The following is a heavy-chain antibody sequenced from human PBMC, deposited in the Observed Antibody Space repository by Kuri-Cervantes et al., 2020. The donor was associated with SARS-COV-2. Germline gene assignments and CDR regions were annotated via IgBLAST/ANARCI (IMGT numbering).Heavy chain of an antibody. J-gene: IGHJ6*03. CDR1: GFTFSSYS. CDR2: ISSTSSYI. Sequence: GGSLRLSCAASGFTFSSYSMNWVRQAPGKGLEWVSSISSTSSYIYYADSVKGRFTISRDNAKNSLYLQMNSLSAEDTAVYYCARDCSSPYKYYYYYYMDVWGKGTTVTVSS. V-gene: IGHV3-21*01. CDR3: ARDCSSPYKYYYYYYMDV. D-gene: IGHD6-13*01.